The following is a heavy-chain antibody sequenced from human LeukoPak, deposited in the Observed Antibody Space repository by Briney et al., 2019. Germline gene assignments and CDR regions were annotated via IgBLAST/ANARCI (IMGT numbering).Heavy chain of an antibody. Sequence: SETLSLTCTVSGGSISNYYWTWIRQPPGKGLEWIGYISYSGSTKDNPSLKSRVTISIDTSKNQFSLKLSSVTAADTAVYYCARVHYFDSSGYYSSTYYYYMDVRGKGTTVTVSS. D-gene: IGHD3-22*01. CDR2: ISYSGST. V-gene: IGHV4-59*01. J-gene: IGHJ6*03. CDR1: GGSISNYY. CDR3: ARVHYFDSSGYYSSTYYYYMDV.